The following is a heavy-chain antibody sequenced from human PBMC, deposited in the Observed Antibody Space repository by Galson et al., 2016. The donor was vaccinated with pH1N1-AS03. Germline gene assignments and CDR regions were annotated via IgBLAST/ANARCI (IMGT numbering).Heavy chain of an antibody. CDR2: INHDGGEK. CDR3: ARMQWLLPQYYFNC. D-gene: IGHD6-19*01. Sequence: SLSLSCAASGFTFSTYWMMWVRQAPGKGLEWVANINHDGGEKYYVDSVKGRFTISRDNAKNSLFLQMDSLRAEDTAVYFCARMQWLLPQYYFNCWGQGTLVTVSS. J-gene: IGHJ4*02. CDR1: GFTFSTYW. V-gene: IGHV3-7*03.